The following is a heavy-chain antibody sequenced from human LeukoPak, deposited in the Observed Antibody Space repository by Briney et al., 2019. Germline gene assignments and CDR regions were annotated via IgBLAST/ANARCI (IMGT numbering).Heavy chain of an antibody. D-gene: IGHD3-9*01. CDR2: MNPNSGNT. CDR3: ARGFDDILTGYAFDI. J-gene: IGHJ3*02. V-gene: IGHV1-8*03. CDR1: GYTFTSYD. Sequence: GASVKVSCKASGYTFTSYDINWVLQATGQGLEWMGWMNPNSGNTGYAQKFQGRVTITRNTSISTAYMELSSLRSEDTAVYYCARGFDDILTGYAFDIWGQGTMVTVSS.